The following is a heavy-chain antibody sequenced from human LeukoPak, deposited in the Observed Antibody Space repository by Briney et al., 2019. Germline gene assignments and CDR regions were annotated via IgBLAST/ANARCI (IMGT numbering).Heavy chain of an antibody. CDR1: GGSLSVYY. V-gene: IGHV4-34*01. J-gene: IGHJ4*02. Sequence: PETLSLTCAVYGGSLSVYYWSWIRQPPRERLEWVGEINYMGSTNYNPSLKSRVTISAETSKNQFSLKLSSVTAADTAVYYCARTPPGGTYYCGSGSPRFDYWGQGTLVTVSS. CDR3: ARTPPGGTYYCGSGSPRFDY. CDR2: INYMGST. D-gene: IGHD3-10*01.